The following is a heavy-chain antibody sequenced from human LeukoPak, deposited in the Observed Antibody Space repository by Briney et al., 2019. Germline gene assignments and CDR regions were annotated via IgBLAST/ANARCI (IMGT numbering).Heavy chain of an antibody. CDR2: IYYSGST. D-gene: IGHD1-26*01. CDR1: GGSISSYY. CDR3: AGGATDYYYYYMDV. J-gene: IGHJ6*03. V-gene: IGHV4-59*01. Sequence: PSETLSLTCTVSGGSISSYYWSWIRQPPGKGLEWLGYIYYSGSTNYNPSLKSRVTISVDTSKNQFSLKLSSVTAADTAVYYCAGGATDYYYYYMDVWGKGTTVTISS.